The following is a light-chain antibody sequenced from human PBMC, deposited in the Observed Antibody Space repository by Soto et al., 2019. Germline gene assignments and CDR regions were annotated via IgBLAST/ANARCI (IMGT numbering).Light chain of an antibody. CDR2: EVS. CDR1: SSDVGGYNY. Sequence: QSALTQPASVSGSTGRSITISCTGASSDVGGYNYVSWYQQHPGKAPKLMIYEVSNQPSGVSNRFSGSKSDNTASLTISGLQAEDEPDYYCSSYTSSSTYVFGTGTKLTV. V-gene: IGLV2-14*01. J-gene: IGLJ1*01. CDR3: SSYTSSSTYV.